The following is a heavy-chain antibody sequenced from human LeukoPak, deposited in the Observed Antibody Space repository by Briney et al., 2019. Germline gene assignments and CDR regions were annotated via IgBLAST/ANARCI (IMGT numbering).Heavy chain of an antibody. V-gene: IGHV3-74*01. CDR3: VSFYETY. J-gene: IGHJ4*02. D-gene: IGHD2-2*01. CDR2: INSDGSWT. Sequence: QPGGSLRLSCADSGNYWMHWVRQAPGKGLVWVSHINSDGSWTSYADSVKGRFTISKDNAKNTVYLQMNNLRAEDTAVYYCVSFYETYWGRGTLVTVSS. CDR1: GNYW.